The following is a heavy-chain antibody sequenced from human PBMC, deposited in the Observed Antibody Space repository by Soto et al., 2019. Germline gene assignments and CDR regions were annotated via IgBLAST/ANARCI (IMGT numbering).Heavy chain of an antibody. V-gene: IGHV4-59*01. J-gene: IGHJ5*02. CDR2: IYYSGST. CDR3: ARTYYYGSGSYYTQNWFDP. Sequence: LTCTVSGGSISSYYWSWIRQPPGKGLEWIGYIYYSGSTNYNPSLKSRVTISVDTSKNQFSLKLSSVTAADTAVYYCARTYYYGSGSYYTQNWFDPWGQGTLVTVSS. CDR1: GGSISSYY. D-gene: IGHD3-10*01.